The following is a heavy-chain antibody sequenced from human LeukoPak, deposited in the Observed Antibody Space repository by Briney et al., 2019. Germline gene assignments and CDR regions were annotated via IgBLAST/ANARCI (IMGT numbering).Heavy chain of an antibody. J-gene: IGHJ3*02. CDR2: IYYSGST. Sequence: SETLSLTCTVSGGSISSYYWGWIRQPPGKGLEWIGSIYYSGSTYYNPSLKSRVTISVDTSKNQFSLKLSSVTAADTAVYYCARVIAAAGNAFDIWGQGTMVTVSS. CDR3: ARVIAAAGNAFDI. D-gene: IGHD6-13*01. V-gene: IGHV4-39*07. CDR1: GGSISSYY.